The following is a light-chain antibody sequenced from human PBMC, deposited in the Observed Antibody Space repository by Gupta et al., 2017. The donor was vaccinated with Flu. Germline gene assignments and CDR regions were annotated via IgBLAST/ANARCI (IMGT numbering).Light chain of an antibody. CDR3: QQTYSTPIT. Sequence: DIQMTQSPSSLSVFVGDRVTITCRANQTITTYLNWFQQKPGKAPRLLIYAAGSLQSGVPPRFSGSGSGTDFTLTISSLQPEDVATYSCQQTYSTPITFGQGTRLEIK. V-gene: IGKV1-39*01. J-gene: IGKJ5*01. CDR2: AAG. CDR1: QTITTY.